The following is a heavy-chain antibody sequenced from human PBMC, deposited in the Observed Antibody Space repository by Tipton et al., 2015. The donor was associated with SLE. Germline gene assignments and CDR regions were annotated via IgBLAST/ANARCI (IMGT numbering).Heavy chain of an antibody. V-gene: IGHV3-9*01. J-gene: IGHJ6*02. D-gene: IGHD6-6*01. CDR1: GFTFDYYA. Sequence: SLRLSCAASGFTFDYYAMHWVRQAPGKGLEWVAGISWNSGTKGYADSVRGRFTISRDSSKNTLYLQMSSLRVEDTAVYYCAKDQLMSIDYFGLDVWGQGTTVTVSS. CDR2: ISWNSGTK. CDR3: AKDQLMSIDYFGLDV.